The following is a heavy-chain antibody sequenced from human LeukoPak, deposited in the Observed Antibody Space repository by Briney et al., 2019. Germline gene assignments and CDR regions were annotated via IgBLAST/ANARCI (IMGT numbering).Heavy chain of an antibody. CDR3: ARESAAAGSGPLD. CDR1: GGTFSSYA. D-gene: IGHD6-13*01. V-gene: IGHV1-69*04. CDR2: IIPILGIA. J-gene: IGHJ4*02. Sequence: GASVKVSCKASGGTFSSYAISWVRQAPGQGLEWMGRIIPILGIANYAQKFQGRVTITADKSTSTAYMELSSLRSEDTAVYYCARESAAAGSGPLDWGQGTLVTVSS.